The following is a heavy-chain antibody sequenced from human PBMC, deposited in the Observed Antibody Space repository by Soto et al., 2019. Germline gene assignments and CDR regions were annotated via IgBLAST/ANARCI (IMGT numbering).Heavy chain of an antibody. V-gene: IGHV3-30*18. CDR3: AKDGDTLIAVAGNFYFDY. J-gene: IGHJ4*02. Sequence: GGSLRLSCAASGFTFSSYGMHWVRQAPGKGLEWVAVISYDGSNKYYADSVKGRFTISRDNSKNTLYLQMNSLRAEDTAVYYCAKDGDTLIAVAGNFYFDYWGQGTLVTVSS. D-gene: IGHD6-19*01. CDR2: ISYDGSNK. CDR1: GFTFSSYG.